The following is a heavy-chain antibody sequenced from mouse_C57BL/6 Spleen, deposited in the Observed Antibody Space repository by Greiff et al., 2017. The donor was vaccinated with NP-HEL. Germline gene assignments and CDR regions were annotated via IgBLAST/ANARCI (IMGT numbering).Heavy chain of an antibody. CDR2: IYPGDGDT. CDR3: ASPDYGSSHWYFDV. D-gene: IGHD1-1*01. J-gene: IGHJ1*03. CDR1: GYAFSSSW. V-gene: IGHV1-82*01. Sequence: QVQLQQSGPELVKPGASVKISCKASGYAFSSSWMNWVKQRPGKGLEWIGRIYPGDGDTNYNGKFKGKATLTADKSSSTAYMQLSSLTSEDSAVYFCASPDYGSSHWYFDVWGTGTTVTVSS.